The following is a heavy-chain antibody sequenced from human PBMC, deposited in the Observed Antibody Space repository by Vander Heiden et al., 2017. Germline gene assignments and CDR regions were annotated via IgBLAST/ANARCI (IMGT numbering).Heavy chain of an antibody. CDR3: TRESRMYLWPHFDF. CDR2: IVIFYNNP. V-gene: IGHV1-69*01. Sequence: QVQLVHSGHEATKPGSSVKVSCTAAGGSFRNFAIGWIRQAPGGRPEWMGGIVIFYNNPNVAPKFQGRVTLTADESTTTVHMKLSNLTSEDTAIYYCTRESRMYLWPHFDFWGLGTLVTVSS. CDR1: GGSFRNFA. J-gene: IGHJ4*02. D-gene: IGHD2-15*01.